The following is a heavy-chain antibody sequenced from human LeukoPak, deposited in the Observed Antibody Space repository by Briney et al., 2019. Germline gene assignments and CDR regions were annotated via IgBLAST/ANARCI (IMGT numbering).Heavy chain of an antibody. D-gene: IGHD1-26*01. Sequence: GGSLRLSRAASGFTFSSYSMNWVRQAPGKGLEWVSSISSSSSYIYYADSVKGRYTISRDNAKNSLYRQMNSLRAKDTAVYYCARGSQAGRNYWGQGTLVTVSS. CDR1: GFTFSSYS. CDR2: ISSSSSYI. J-gene: IGHJ4*02. CDR3: ARGSQAGRNY. V-gene: IGHV3-21*01.